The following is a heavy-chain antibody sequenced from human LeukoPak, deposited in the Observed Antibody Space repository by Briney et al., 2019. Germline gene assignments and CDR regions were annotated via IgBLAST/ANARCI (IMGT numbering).Heavy chain of an antibody. D-gene: IGHD2-15*01. CDR3: AKALGYCSGGSCWYGMDV. J-gene: IGHJ6*02. CDR1: GFTFSSYA. CDR2: ISGSGGST. V-gene: IGHV3-23*01. Sequence: GGSLRLSCAASGFTFSSYAMSWVRQAPGKGLDWVSAISGSGGSTYYADSVKGRFTISRDNSKNTLYLQMNSLRAEDTAVYYCAKALGYCSGGSCWYGMDVWGQRTMVTVSS.